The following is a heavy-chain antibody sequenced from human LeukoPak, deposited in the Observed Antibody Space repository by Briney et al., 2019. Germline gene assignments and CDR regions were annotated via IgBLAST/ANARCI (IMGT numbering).Heavy chain of an antibody. Sequence: PGGSLRLSCAASGFTFSSYSMNWVRQAPGKGLEWVSSISGSSSYIYYADSVKGRFSISRDNAENSLYLQMNSLRAEDTAVYYCARDLLGWELHYFDYWGQGTLVTVSS. D-gene: IGHD1-26*01. CDR1: GFTFSSYS. CDR2: ISGSSSYI. V-gene: IGHV3-21*01. CDR3: ARDLLGWELHYFDY. J-gene: IGHJ4*02.